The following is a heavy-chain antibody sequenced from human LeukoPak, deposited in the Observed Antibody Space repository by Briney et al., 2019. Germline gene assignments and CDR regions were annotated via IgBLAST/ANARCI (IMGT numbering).Heavy chain of an antibody. Sequence: GGSLRLSCAASGIIFSKYGMSWVRQAPGKGLEWVATVLGSGVPTYYADSVKGRFTISRDNSKNTLYLQMNSLRAEDTAVYYCATGAIFGERRLDYWGQGTLVTVSS. D-gene: IGHD3-3*01. CDR3: ATGAIFGERRLDY. V-gene: IGHV3-23*01. CDR2: VLGSGVPT. J-gene: IGHJ4*02. CDR1: GIIFSKYG.